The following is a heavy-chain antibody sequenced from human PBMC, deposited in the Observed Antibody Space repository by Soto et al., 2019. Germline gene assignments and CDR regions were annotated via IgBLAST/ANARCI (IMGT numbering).Heavy chain of an antibody. J-gene: IGHJ6*02. CDR1: GGTFSSYA. CDR2: IIPIFGTA. V-gene: IGHV1-69*01. D-gene: IGHD2-15*01. Sequence: QVQLVQSGAEVKKPGSSVKVSCKASGGTFSSYAISWVRQAPGQGLEWMGGIIPIFGTANYAQKFQGRVTITADESTSTAYMELSSLRSEDTAVYYCARFRYXXGXXXXXXIYYYYGMDVWGQGTTVTXSS. CDR3: ARFRYXXGXXXXXXIYYYYGMDV.